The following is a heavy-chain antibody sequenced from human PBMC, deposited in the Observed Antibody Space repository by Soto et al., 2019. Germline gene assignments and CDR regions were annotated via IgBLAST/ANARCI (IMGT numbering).Heavy chain of an antibody. Sequence: SETLSLTCTVSGGSISSGGYYWSWIRQHPGKGLEWIGYIYYSGSTYYNPSLKSRVTISVDTSKNQFSLKLSSVTAADTAVYYCARATHIVVVPAAGYWFDPWGQGTLVTV. V-gene: IGHV4-31*03. CDR3: ARATHIVVVPAAGYWFDP. D-gene: IGHD2-2*01. J-gene: IGHJ5*02. CDR2: IYYSGST. CDR1: GGSISSGGYY.